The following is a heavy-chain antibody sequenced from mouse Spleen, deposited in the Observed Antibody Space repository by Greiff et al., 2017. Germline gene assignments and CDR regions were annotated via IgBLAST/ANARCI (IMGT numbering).Heavy chain of an antibody. CDR2: ISSGSSTI. V-gene: IGHV5-17*01. J-gene: IGHJ1*03. CDR3: ARDDGYYDGYFDV. CDR1: GFTFSDYG. D-gene: IGHD2-3*01. Sequence: EVKVVESGGGLVKPGGSLKLSCAASGFTFSDYGMHWVRQAPEKGLEWVAYISSGSSTIYYADTVKGRFTISRDNAKNTLFLQMTSLRSEDTAMYYCARDDGYYDGYFDVWGTGTTVTVSS.